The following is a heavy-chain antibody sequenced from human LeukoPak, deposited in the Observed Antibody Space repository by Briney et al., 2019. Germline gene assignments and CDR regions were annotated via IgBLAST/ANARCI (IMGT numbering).Heavy chain of an antibody. D-gene: IGHD5-12*01. CDR2: INSDGSNT. CDR1: GFTFSSYW. J-gene: IGHJ4*02. V-gene: IGHV3-74*01. Sequence: PGGSLRLSCAASGFTFSSYWMHWVRQAPGKGLVWVSRINSDGSNTTYADSVKGRFTISRDNAKNTLYLQMNSLRAEDTAVYYCAVERSGYDSYLDYWGQGTLVTVSS. CDR3: AVERSGYDSYLDY.